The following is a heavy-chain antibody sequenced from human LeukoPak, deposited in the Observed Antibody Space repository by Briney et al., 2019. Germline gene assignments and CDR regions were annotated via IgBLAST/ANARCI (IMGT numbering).Heavy chain of an antibody. J-gene: IGHJ5*02. CDR3: ARGFYYDFWSGYYQYNWFDP. CDR1: GGSFSGYY. D-gene: IGHD3-3*01. V-gene: IGHV4-34*01. CDR2: TNHSGST. Sequence: SETLSLTCAVYGGSFSGYYWSWIRQPPGKGLEWIGETNHSGSTNYNPSLKSRVTISVDTSKNQFSLKLSSVTAADTAVYYCARGFYYDFWSGYYQYNWFDPWGQGTLVTVSS.